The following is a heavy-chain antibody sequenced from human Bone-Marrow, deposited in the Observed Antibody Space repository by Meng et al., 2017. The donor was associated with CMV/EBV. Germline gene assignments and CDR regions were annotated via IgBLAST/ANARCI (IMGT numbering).Heavy chain of an antibody. CDR3: ARAGRDYYDSTYDY. Sequence: GGSLRLSCAASGFTFSSYDMHWVRQATGKGLEWVSAIGTAGDTYYPGSVKGRFTISRENAKNSLYLQMNSLRAGDTAVYYCARAGRDYYDSTYDYWGQGPLVTVSS. CDR2: IGTAGDT. D-gene: IGHD3-22*01. V-gene: IGHV3-13*01. J-gene: IGHJ4*02. CDR1: GFTFSSYD.